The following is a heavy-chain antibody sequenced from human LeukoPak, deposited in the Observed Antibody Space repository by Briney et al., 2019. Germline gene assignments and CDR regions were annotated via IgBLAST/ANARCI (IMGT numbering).Heavy chain of an antibody. J-gene: IGHJ4*02. CDR2: ISSSSSYI. D-gene: IGHD3-16*01. V-gene: IGHV3-21*04. CDR3: AKPLGLRLGELYFDY. Sequence: PGGSLRLSCAASGFTFSSYSMTWVRQAPGKGPEWVSSISSSSSYIYYADSVKGRFTISRDNSKNTLYLQMNSLRAEDTAVYYCAKPLGLRLGELYFDYWGQGTLVTVSS. CDR1: GFTFSSYS.